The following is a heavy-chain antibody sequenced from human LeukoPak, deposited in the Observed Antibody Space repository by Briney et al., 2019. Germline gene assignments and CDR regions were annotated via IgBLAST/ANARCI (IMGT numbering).Heavy chain of an antibody. Sequence: SETLSLTCTVSGGSISSGSYYWSWIRQPAGKGLEWIGRIYTSGSTNYNPSLKSRVTISVDTSKNQFSLKLSSVTAADTAVYYCARGGGIVGAMVLSGGAFDIWGQGTMVTVSS. V-gene: IGHV4-61*02. CDR2: IYTSGST. J-gene: IGHJ3*02. CDR1: GGSISSGSYY. CDR3: ARGGGIVGAMVLSGGAFDI. D-gene: IGHD1-26*01.